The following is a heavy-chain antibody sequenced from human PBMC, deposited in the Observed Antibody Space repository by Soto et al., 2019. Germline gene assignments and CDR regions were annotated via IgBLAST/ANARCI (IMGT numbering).Heavy chain of an antibody. CDR2: ISGGGGST. CDR1: RFIFSSYG. D-gene: IGHD4-17*01. Sequence: EVQVLESGGGLIQQGGTLRLSCAASRFIFSSYGMSWVSQAPGKGLERVSGISGGGGSTWYADSVKGRFTISRDNSKKTLYLQMSSLRVDDTAVYYCAKSPVEYGTFDYWGQGTRVTVSS. V-gene: IGHV3-23*01. CDR3: AKSPVEYGTFDY. J-gene: IGHJ4*02.